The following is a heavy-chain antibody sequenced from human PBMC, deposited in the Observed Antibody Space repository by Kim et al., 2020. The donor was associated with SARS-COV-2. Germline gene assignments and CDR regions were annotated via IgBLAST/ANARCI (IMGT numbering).Heavy chain of an antibody. D-gene: IGHD3-10*01. J-gene: IGHJ2*01. Sequence: SETLSLTCAVSGGSISSSNWWSWVRQPPGKGLEWIGEIYHSGSTNYNPSLKSRVTISVDKSKNQFSLKLSSVTAADTAVYYCASEGWFGELYWYFDLWGRGTLVTVSS. CDR1: GGSISSSNW. CDR2: IYHSGST. V-gene: IGHV4-4*02. CDR3: ASEGWFGELYWYFDL.